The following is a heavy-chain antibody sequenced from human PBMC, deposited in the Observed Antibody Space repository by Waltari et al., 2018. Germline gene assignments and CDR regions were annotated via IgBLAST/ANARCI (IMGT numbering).Heavy chain of an antibody. CDR3: ARILCIAAAGPLDY. D-gene: IGHD6-13*01. V-gene: IGHV2-70*01. J-gene: IGHJ4*02. CDR2: IHWNDDK. Sequence: QITLKESGPTLVKPTQTLTLTCTFSGFSLSTSGVGVGWIRQPPGKALEWLALIHWNDDKNYSTSLKTRLTISKDTAKNQVVLTMTNMDPVDTVTYYCARILCIAAAGPLDYWGQGTLVTVSS. CDR1: GFSLSTSGVG.